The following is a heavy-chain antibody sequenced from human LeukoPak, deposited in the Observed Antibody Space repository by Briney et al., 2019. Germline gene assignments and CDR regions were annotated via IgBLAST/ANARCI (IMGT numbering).Heavy chain of an antibody. D-gene: IGHD4-17*01. V-gene: IGHV3-48*04. CDR1: GFTFSSYS. J-gene: IGHJ4*02. CDR3: AREGGYGDPHYFDY. CDR2: ISSSSRTI. Sequence: PGGSLRLSCAASGFTFSSYSMNWVRQAPGKGLEWVSYISSSSRTIYYADSVKGRFTISRDNAKNSLYVQLNSLRAEDTAVYYCAREGGYGDPHYFDYWGQGTLVTVSS.